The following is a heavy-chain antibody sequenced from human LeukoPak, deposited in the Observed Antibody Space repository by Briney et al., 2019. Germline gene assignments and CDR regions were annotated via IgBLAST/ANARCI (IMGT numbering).Heavy chain of an antibody. D-gene: IGHD2-2*01. CDR3: AAGMYQLLSLLDY. CDR1: GFTFSDYY. V-gene: IGHV3-11*04. J-gene: IGHJ4*02. CDR2: ISSSGSTI. Sequence: GGSLRLSCAASGFTFSDYYMSWIRQAPGKGLEWVSCISSSGSTIYYADSVKGRFTISRDNAKNSLYLQMNSLRAEDTAVYYCAAGMYQLLSLLDYWGQGTLVTVSS.